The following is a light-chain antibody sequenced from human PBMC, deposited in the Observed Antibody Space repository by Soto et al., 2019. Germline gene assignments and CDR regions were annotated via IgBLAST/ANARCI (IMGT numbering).Light chain of an antibody. CDR1: QSISSY. Sequence: DIQMTQSPSSLSASVGDRVTITCRASQSISSYLNWYQQKPGKAPKLLIYAASSLQSGVPSRFSGSGSGTEFTLTISSLQPDDFATYYCQQYNSPWTFGQGTKVEIK. CDR3: QQYNSPWT. CDR2: AAS. J-gene: IGKJ1*01. V-gene: IGKV1-39*01.